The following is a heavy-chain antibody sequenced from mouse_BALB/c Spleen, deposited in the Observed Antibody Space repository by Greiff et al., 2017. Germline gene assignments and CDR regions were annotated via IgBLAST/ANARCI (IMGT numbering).Heavy chain of an antibody. J-gene: IGHJ2*01. CDR2: IRSKSNNYAT. V-gene: IGHV10-1*02. Sequence: DVKLVESGGGLVQPKGSLKLSCAASGFTFNTYAMNWVRQAPGKGLEWVARIRSKSNNYATYYADSVKDRFTISRDDSQSMLYLQMNNLKTEDTAMYYCVRQRYDDYFDYWGQGTTLTVSS. CDR1: GFTFNTYA. D-gene: IGHD2-14*01. CDR3: VRQRYDDYFDY.